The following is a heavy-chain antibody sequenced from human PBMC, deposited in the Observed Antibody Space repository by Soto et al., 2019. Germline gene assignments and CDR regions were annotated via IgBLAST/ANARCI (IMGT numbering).Heavy chain of an antibody. V-gene: IGHV1-8*01. Sequence: ASVKVSCKASGYSFTNNDVTWVRQATGQGLEWMGWMNPGSGDTGYAQKFQGRVTMTRDISIATAYMELSSLRSDDTAIYYCARMATFGSLNWFDPWGQGTLVTAPQ. CDR1: GYSFTNND. D-gene: IGHD3-16*01. J-gene: IGHJ5*02. CDR3: ARMATFGSLNWFDP. CDR2: MNPGSGDT.